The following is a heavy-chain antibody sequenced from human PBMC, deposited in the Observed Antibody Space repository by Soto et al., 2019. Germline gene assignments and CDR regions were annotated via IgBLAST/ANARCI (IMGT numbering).Heavy chain of an antibody. CDR2: IKQDGSHK. CDR3: ATSTGAPGNY. Sequence: DVQLVESGGGLVQPGRSLRLSCVTSGFTFSNFWMSWARQAPGKGLEWVANIKQDGSHKYYVPSVKGRFTISRDNAKNSLYLQMNSLRAEDAAVYYCATSTGAPGNYWGQGTLVSVSS. J-gene: IGHJ4*02. CDR1: GFTFSNFW. D-gene: IGHD1-26*01. V-gene: IGHV3-7*01.